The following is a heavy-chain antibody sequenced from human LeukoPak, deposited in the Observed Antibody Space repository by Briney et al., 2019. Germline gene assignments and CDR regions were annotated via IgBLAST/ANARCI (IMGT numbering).Heavy chain of an antibody. Sequence: GGSLRLSCAASGFTISNAWMSWVRQAPGKGLEWVGRIKSKTDGGTTDYAAPVKGRFTISRDDSKNTLYLQMNSLKTEDTAVYYCTTGTGDSDALDIWGQGTMVTVSS. CDR1: GFTISNAW. V-gene: IGHV3-15*01. D-gene: IGHD7-27*01. J-gene: IGHJ3*02. CDR3: TTGTGDSDALDI. CDR2: IKSKTDGGTT.